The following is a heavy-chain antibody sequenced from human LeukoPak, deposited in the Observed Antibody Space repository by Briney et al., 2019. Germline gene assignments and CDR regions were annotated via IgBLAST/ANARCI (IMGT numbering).Heavy chain of an antibody. CDR2: ISAYNGNI. D-gene: IGHD1-1*01. Sequence: ASVKVSCKASGYTFNTYGISWVRQAPGQGLEWRGWISAYNGNIKYAQKFQGRGTMTTDTSTSTAYMELTNLRSDDTAVYYCARDWNDRTAYFDDWGQGTLVTVSS. CDR3: ARDWNDRTAYFDD. CDR1: GYTFNTYG. J-gene: IGHJ4*02. V-gene: IGHV1-18*01.